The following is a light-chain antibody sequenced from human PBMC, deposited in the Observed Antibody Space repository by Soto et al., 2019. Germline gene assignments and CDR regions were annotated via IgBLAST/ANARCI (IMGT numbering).Light chain of an antibody. V-gene: IGLV2-11*01. J-gene: IGLJ3*02. CDR2: DVT. CDR3: CSYTGYYTV. Sequence: QSALTQPRSVSGSPGQSVTISCTGTSRDVGAYDWVSWYQHHPGKAPKLIIYDVTKRPSGVPDRFSGSKSGNTASLTISGLQAEDEADYYCCSYTGYYTVFGGGTKVTVL. CDR1: SRDVGAYDW.